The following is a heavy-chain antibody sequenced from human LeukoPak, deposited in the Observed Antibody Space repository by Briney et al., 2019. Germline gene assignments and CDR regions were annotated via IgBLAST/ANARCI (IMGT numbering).Heavy chain of an antibody. CDR1: GFIFSNYG. Sequence: PGGSLRLSCAASGFIFSNYGMHWVRQAPGKGLEWVAFIRYDGSNKYCTDSVKGRFTISRDNSKNTLYLQMNSLRAEDTAVYYCAKVIKDYGYSDSWYLFDPWGQGTLVTVSS. CDR3: AKVIKDYGYSDSWYLFDP. V-gene: IGHV3-30*02. J-gene: IGHJ5*02. CDR2: IRYDGSNK. D-gene: IGHD6-13*01.